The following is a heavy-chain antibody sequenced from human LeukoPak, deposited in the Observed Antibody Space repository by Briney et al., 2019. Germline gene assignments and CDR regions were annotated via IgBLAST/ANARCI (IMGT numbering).Heavy chain of an antibody. V-gene: IGHV3-30*02. CDR2: VWYDGRHK. Sequence: PGGSLRLSCAASGFTFTSYGMHWVRQAPGKGLEWVAVVWYDGRHKYYADSVKGRFTISRDNSKNTLYLQMSSLRAEDTAVYYCVKVITDLDAFDIWGQGTMVTVSS. J-gene: IGHJ3*02. CDR3: VKVITDLDAFDI. CDR1: GFTFTSYG. D-gene: IGHD3-22*01.